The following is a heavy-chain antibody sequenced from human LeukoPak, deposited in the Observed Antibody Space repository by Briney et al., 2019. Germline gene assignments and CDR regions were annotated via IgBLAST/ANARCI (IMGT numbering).Heavy chain of an antibody. CDR2: ISSDGSNT. Sequence: QPGESLRLSCSASGFTFSNSYMYWVRHAPGKGLVWVSRISSDGSNTIYADSVKGRFTISRDNTKSTLYLQMNGLRAEDTAVYFCASYRRDWGQGTLVTVSS. CDR1: GFTFSNSY. V-gene: IGHV3-74*01. J-gene: IGHJ4*02. D-gene: IGHD1-14*01. CDR3: ASYRRD.